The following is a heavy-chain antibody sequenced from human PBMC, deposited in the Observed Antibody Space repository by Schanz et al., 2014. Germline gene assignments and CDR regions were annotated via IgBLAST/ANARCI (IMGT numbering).Heavy chain of an antibody. J-gene: IGHJ4*02. CDR3: ARVHHYDPSGWGYYDY. CDR2: IYSGIGA. CDR1: GFTFRDYY. V-gene: IGHV3-66*01. D-gene: IGHD3-22*01. Sequence: VQLVESGGGLVKPGGSLRLSCAASGFTFRDYYMSWIRQAPGKGLEWVSVIYSGIGAYYADSVKDRFTVSRDNSKNKVYLQMNRLRAEDTAVYYCARVHHYDPSGWGYYDYWGQGALVTVSS.